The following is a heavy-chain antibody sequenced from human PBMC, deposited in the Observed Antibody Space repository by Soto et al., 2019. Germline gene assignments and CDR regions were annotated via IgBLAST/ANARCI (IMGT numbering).Heavy chain of an antibody. CDR2: IIPILGIA. CDR3: ARALAVAGEPLDY. D-gene: IGHD6-19*01. CDR1: GGTFSSYT. J-gene: IGHJ4*02. V-gene: IGHV1-69*02. Sequence: QVQLVQSGAEVKKPGSSVKVSCKASGGTFSSYTISWVRQAPGQGLEWLGRIIPILGIANYAQKFQGRVKITADKSTSTAYMELSSQRSEDTAEYYCARALAVAGEPLDYWGQGTLVTVSS.